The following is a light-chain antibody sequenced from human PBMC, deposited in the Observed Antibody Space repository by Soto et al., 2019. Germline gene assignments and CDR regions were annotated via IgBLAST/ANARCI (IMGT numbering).Light chain of an antibody. V-gene: IGKV3-20*01. CDR1: QSVSSNF. J-gene: IGKJ1*01. CDR3: QQYETSPRT. Sequence: EIVLTQSPGTLSLSPGERTTLSCRASQSVSSNFLDWYQQKPGQAPRLLIYGASSRATGIPDRFSGSGSGTDFTLPISRLEPEDFAVYYCQQYETSPRTFGQGTKVEI. CDR2: GAS.